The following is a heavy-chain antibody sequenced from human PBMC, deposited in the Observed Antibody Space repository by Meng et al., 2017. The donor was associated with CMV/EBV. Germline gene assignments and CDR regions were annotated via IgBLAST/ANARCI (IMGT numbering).Heavy chain of an antibody. D-gene: IGHD2-2*02. CDR2: INHSGST. V-gene: IGHV4-34*01. CDR3: ARLQLGYCSSTSCYTRKLKYYYYGMDV. Sequence: SETLSLTCAVYGGSFSGYYWSWIRQPPGKGLEWIGEINHSGSTNYNPSLKSRVTISVDTSKNQFSLKLSSVTAADTAVYYCARLQLGYCSSTSCYTRKLKYYYYGMDVWGQGTTVTDSS. J-gene: IGHJ6*02. CDR1: GGSFSGYY.